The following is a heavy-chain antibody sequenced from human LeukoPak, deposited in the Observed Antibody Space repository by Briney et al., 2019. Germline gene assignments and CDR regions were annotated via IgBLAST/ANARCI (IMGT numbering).Heavy chain of an antibody. CDR3: ASLCSTSCYVFD. D-gene: IGHD2-2*01. Sequence: SVKVSCKASGGTFSSYAISWVRQAPGQGLEWMGGIIPIFGTANYAQKFQGRVTVTADESTSTAYMELSSLRSEDTAVYYCASLCSTSCYVFDWGQGTLVTASS. CDR1: GGTFSSYA. CDR2: IIPIFGTA. V-gene: IGHV1-69*13. J-gene: IGHJ4*02.